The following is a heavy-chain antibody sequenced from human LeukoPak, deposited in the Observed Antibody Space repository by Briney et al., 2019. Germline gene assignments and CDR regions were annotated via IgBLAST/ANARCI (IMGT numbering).Heavy chain of an antibody. CDR3: ARGEYIYGHHIAF. J-gene: IGHJ4*02. CDR2: MNPDNGNT. CDR1: GYTFTRFD. V-gene: IGHV1-8*01. D-gene: IGHD5-18*01. Sequence: ASVKVSCKASGYTFTRFDMNWVRQAAGQGLEWMGWMNPDNGNTGYAEKFRGRVTMTRNTSINTFYLELNRLRYEDTAVYYCARGEYIYGHHIAFWGQGTLITVSA.